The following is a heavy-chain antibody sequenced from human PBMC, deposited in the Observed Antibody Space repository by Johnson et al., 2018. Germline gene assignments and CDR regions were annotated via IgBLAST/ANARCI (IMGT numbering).Heavy chain of an antibody. CDR3: ARWELARRGWDVNYYVMDV. J-gene: IGHJ6*02. Sequence: QVQLVESGPRLVKPSETLSLTCTVSGGSISGYYWSWIRQPPGKGLEWIGYIYDSGSTNYNPSLKSQVTISIDTSKNQFSLTLSSVTAAEPAAYYWARWELARRGWDVNYYVMDVWGQGTTVTVSS. D-gene: IGHD1-7*01. CDR1: GGSISGYY. CDR2: IYDSGST. V-gene: IGHV4-59*01.